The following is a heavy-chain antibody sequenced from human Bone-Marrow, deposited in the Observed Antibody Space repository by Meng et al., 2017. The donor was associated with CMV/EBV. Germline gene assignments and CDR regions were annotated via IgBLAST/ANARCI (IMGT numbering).Heavy chain of an antibody. CDR3: ASKTNYDFWSGYYNAYYGMDV. Sequence: SVKVSCKASGYTFTSYDINWVRQATGQGLEWMGWMNPNSGNTGYAQKFQGRVTMTRNTSISTAYMELSSLRSEDTAVYYCASKTNYDFWSGYYNAYYGMDVWGQGTTVTVSS. CDR2: MNPNSGNT. J-gene: IGHJ6*02. CDR1: GYTFTSYD. D-gene: IGHD3-3*01. V-gene: IGHV1-8*01.